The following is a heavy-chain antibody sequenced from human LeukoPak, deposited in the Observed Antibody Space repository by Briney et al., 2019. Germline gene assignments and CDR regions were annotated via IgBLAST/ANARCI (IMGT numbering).Heavy chain of an antibody. D-gene: IGHD3-10*01. CDR2: ISGSGGST. Sequence: QPGGSLRLSCAASGFTFSSYAMSWVRQAPGKGLEWVSAISGSGGSTYYADSVKGRFTISRDNAKNSLYLQMNSLRAEDTALYYCAKDTGLWFGELFSYFDYWGQGTLVTVSS. CDR1: GFTFSSYA. J-gene: IGHJ4*02. CDR3: AKDTGLWFGELFSYFDY. V-gene: IGHV3-23*01.